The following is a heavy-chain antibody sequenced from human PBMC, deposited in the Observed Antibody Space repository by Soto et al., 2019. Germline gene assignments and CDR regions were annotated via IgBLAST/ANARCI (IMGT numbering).Heavy chain of an antibody. Sequence: GASVKVSCKASGYSFTSYSISWVRQAPGQGLEYMGWISAYNGNRNYAQNFQDRVTMTIDTSTSTAYMEIRSLRSDDTAVYYCARLGGVVAATPPPWFDPWGQGTLVTVSS. V-gene: IGHV1-18*01. J-gene: IGHJ5*02. D-gene: IGHD2-15*01. CDR3: ARLGGVVAATPPPWFDP. CDR1: GYSFTSYS. CDR2: ISAYNGNR.